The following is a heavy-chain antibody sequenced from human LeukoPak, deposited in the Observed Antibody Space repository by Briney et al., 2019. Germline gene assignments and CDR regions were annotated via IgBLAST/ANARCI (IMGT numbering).Heavy chain of an antibody. J-gene: IGHJ4*02. CDR1: GGSISSYY. D-gene: IGHD2-2*01. V-gene: IGHV4-59*12. Sequence: SETLSLTCTVSGGSISSYYWSWIRQPPGKGLEWIGYIYHSGSTYYNPSLKSRVTISVDRSKNQFSLKLSSVTAADTAVYYCARTIVVVPAAENGYYFDYWGQGTLVTVSS. CDR3: ARTIVVVPAAENGYYFDY. CDR2: IYHSGST.